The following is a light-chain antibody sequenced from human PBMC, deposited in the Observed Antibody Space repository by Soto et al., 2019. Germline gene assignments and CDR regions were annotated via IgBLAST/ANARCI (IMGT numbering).Light chain of an antibody. J-gene: IGLJ1*01. CDR1: SSDVGYYNY. V-gene: IGLV2-14*03. CDR2: DVR. CDR3: SSYTSSSTYV. Sequence: QSVLTQPASVSGSPGQSITISCTGTSSDVGYYNYVSWYQQHPGKAPKLMIYDVRNRPSGVSNRFSGSKSGNTASLTISGLQAEDEADYYCSSYTSSSTYVFGTGTKLTVX.